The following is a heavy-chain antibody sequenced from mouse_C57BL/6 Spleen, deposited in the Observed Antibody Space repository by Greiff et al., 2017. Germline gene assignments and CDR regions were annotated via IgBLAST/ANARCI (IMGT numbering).Heavy chain of an antibody. J-gene: IGHJ1*03. V-gene: IGHV1-85*01. Sequence: VKLQESGPELVKPGASVKLSCKASGYTFTSYDINWVKQRPGQGLEWIGWIYPRDGSTKYNEKFKGKATLTVDTSSSTANMALHSLTSADSAVXFCTRSPHYYGSVSSPYWYFDVWGTGTTVTVSS. CDR2: IYPRDGST. CDR1: GYTFTSYD. D-gene: IGHD1-1*01. CDR3: TRSPHYYGSVSSPYWYFDV.